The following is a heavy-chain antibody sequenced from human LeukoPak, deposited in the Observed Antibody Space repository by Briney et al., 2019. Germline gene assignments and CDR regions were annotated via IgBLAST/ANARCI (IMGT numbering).Heavy chain of an antibody. CDR2: DNHDGSES. J-gene: IGHJ5*02. Sequence: LTGGSLRLSCTASGFTFSRSWMHWVRQAPGKGLVWVSRDNHDGSESTYADSVKGRFTISRDNARNTVHLQMSSLRAEDTAIYYCARDPGVPGVYHNYFDPWGQGTLVTVSS. CDR1: GFTFSRSW. D-gene: IGHD3-10*01. V-gene: IGHV3-74*01. CDR3: ARDPGVPGVYHNYFDP.